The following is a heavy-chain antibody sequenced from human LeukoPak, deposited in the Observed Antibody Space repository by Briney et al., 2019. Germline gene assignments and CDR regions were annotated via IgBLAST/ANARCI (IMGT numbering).Heavy chain of an antibody. J-gene: IGHJ6*02. CDR3: ARDTLAAAGPNYYGMDV. D-gene: IGHD6-13*01. V-gene: IGHV3-21*01. CDR1: GFTFSSYS. Sequence: PGGSLRLSCAVSGFTFSSYSMNWVRQAPGEGLEWVSSISSSSSYIYYADSVKGRFTISRDNAKNSLYLQMNSLRAEDTAVYYCARDTLAAAGPNYYGMDVWGQGTTVTVSS. CDR2: ISSSSSYI.